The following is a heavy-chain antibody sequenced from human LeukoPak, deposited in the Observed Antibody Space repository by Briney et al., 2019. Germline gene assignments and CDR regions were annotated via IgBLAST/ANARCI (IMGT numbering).Heavy chain of an antibody. CDR1: GGAISNYH. D-gene: IGHD3-10*01. Sequence: PSETLSLTCTVSGGAISNYHWSWFRQPPETGLEWIGYIEYSGGTTYNSSLKSRVTISVDTSKNQFSLKLSSVTAADTAVYYCARVKYSSGSTSSWFDPWGRGTPVAVSS. J-gene: IGHJ5*02. CDR3: ARVKYSSGSTSSWFDP. V-gene: IGHV4-59*08. CDR2: IEYSGGT.